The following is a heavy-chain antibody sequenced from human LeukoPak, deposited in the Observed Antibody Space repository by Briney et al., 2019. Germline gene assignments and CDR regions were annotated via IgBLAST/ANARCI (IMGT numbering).Heavy chain of an antibody. V-gene: IGHV1-69*13. D-gene: IGHD3-22*01. CDR2: IIPIFGTA. CDR1: GGTFSSYA. Sequence: EASVKVPCKASGGTFSSYAISWVRQAPGQGLEWMGGIIPIFGTANYAQKFQGRVTITADESTSTAYMELSSLRSEDTAVYYCARESYYYDSSGYSEPHYYYYYGMDVWGQGTTVTVSS. J-gene: IGHJ6*02. CDR3: ARESYYYDSSGYSEPHYYYYYGMDV.